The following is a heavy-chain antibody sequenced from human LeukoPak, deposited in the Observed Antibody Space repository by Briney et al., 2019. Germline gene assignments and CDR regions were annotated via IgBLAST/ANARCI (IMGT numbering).Heavy chain of an antibody. CDR2: MNPNSGNT. J-gene: IGHJ4*02. Sequence: GASVKVSCKASGYTFTGYDINWVRQATGQGLEWMGWMNPNSGNTGYAQKFQGRVTMTRNTSISTAYMELSSLRSEDTAVYYCARGLGRITMVRGVIISGGRHFDYWGQGTLVTVSS. CDR1: GYTFTGYD. V-gene: IGHV1-8*01. CDR3: ARGLGRITMVRGVIISGGRHFDY. D-gene: IGHD3-10*01.